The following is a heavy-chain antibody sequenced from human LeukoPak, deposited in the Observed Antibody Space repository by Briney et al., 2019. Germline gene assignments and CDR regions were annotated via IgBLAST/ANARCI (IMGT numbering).Heavy chain of an antibody. Sequence: SETLSLTCAVYGGSFSGYYWSWIRQPPGKGLEWIGEIKHSGSTNYNPSLKSRVTISVDTSKNQFSLKLSSVTAADTAVYYCARGRRHYYYYYGMDVWGQGTTVTVSS. CDR3: ARGRRHYYYYYGMDV. V-gene: IGHV4-34*01. J-gene: IGHJ6*02. CDR2: IKHSGST. CDR1: GGSFSGYY.